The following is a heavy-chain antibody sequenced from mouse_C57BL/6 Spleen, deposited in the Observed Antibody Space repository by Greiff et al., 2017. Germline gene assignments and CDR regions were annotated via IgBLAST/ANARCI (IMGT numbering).Heavy chain of an antibody. Sequence: VQLQQPGAELVMPGASVKLSCKASGYTFTSYCMHWVKQRPGQGLEWIGEIDPSDSYTNYNQKFKSKSTLTVDKSSSTAYMQLSSLTSEDSAVYYCARSGSSSAWFAYWGQGTLVTVSA. J-gene: IGHJ3*01. D-gene: IGHD1-1*01. CDR1: GYTFTSYC. CDR3: ARSGSSSAWFAY. V-gene: IGHV1-69*01. CDR2: IDPSDSYT.